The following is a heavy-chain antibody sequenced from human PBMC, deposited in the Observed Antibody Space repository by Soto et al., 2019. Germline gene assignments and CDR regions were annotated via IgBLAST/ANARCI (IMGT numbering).Heavy chain of an antibody. J-gene: IGHJ5*02. CDR3: ARVNTIFGVVINNWFDP. Sequence: SETLSLTCTVSGGSVSSGSYYWSWIRQPPGKGLEWIGYIYYSGSTNYNPSLKSRVTISVDTSKNQFSLKLSSVIAADTAVYYCARVNTIFGVVINNWFDPWGQGTLVTVSS. D-gene: IGHD3-3*01. V-gene: IGHV4-61*01. CDR1: GGSVSSGSYY. CDR2: IYYSGST.